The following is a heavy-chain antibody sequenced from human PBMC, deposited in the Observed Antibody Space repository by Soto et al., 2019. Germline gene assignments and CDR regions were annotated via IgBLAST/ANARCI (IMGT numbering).Heavy chain of an antibody. D-gene: IGHD6-13*01. CDR2: INHSGST. V-gene: IGHV4-34*01. J-gene: IGHJ5*02. CDR1: GASFSGYY. Sequence: QVQLQQWGAGLLKPSETLSLTCAVYGASFSGYYWSWIRQPPGKGLEWIGEINHSGSTNYNPSLKSGVTISVDTSKNQFSMKLSSVTAADTAVYYCARGQAADGKEIQVWFDPWGQGTLVTVSS. CDR3: ARGQAADGKEIQVWFDP.